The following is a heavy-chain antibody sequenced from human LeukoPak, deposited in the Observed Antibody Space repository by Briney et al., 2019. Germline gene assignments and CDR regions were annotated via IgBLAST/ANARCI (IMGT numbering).Heavy chain of an antibody. CDR1: GGSISGYY. V-gene: IGHV4-59*01. CDR2: IYYSGST. CDR3: ARRYCSSTSCYFHFDY. D-gene: IGHD2-2*01. J-gene: IGHJ4*02. Sequence: ASETLSLTCTVSGGSISGYYWSWIRQPPGKGLEWIGYIYYSGSTNYNPSLKSRVTISVDTSKNQFSLKLSSVTAADTAVYYCARRYCSSTSCYFHFDYWGQGTLVTVSS.